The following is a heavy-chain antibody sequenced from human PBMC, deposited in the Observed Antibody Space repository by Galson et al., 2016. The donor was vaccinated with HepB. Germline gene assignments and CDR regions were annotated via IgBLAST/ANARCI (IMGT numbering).Heavy chain of an antibody. CDR1: GFTFSSYG. CDR2: IWFDGSNK. D-gene: IGHD6-19*01. V-gene: IGHV3-33*01. J-gene: IGHJ4*02. Sequence: SLRLSCAASGFTFSSYGMHWVRQAPGKGLEWVALIWFDGSNKYYADSVKGRFTISRDNSKNTLYLQMNSLRAEDTAVYYCTRFRYEGIAVAGGLEYWGQGTLVTVSS. CDR3: TRFRYEGIAVAGGLEY.